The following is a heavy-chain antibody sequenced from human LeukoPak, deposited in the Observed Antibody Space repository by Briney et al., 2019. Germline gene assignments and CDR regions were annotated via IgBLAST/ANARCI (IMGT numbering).Heavy chain of an antibody. CDR1: GGSISSSSYY. D-gene: IGHD4-17*01. V-gene: IGHV4-39*01. CDR2: IYYSGST. Sequence: SETLSLTCTVSGGSISSSSYYWGWIRQPPGKGLEWIGSIYYSGSTYYNPSLKSRVTISVDTSKNQFSLKLSSVTAADTAVYYCARGGSPGDSFDYWGQGTLVTVSS. CDR3: ARGGSPGDSFDY. J-gene: IGHJ4*02.